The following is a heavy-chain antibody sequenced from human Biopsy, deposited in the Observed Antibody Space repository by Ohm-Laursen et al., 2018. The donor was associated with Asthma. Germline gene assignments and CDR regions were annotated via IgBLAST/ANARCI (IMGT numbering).Heavy chain of an antibody. Sequence: GESLKISCKASGYIFANYWIGWVRQMPGKGLEWLGIIFPGDSDTIYSPSSQGQVTISADKSISTAYLQWSSLKASDTAIYYCARLPYGSGSFFDFRGQGTLVTVAS. J-gene: IGHJ4*02. V-gene: IGHV5-51*01. CDR1: GYIFANYW. D-gene: IGHD3-10*01. CDR3: ARLPYGSGSFFDF. CDR2: IFPGDSDT.